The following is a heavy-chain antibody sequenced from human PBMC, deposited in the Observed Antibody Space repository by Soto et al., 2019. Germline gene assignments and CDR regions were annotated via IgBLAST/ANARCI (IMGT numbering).Heavy chain of an antibody. CDR2: ISAYNGNT. CDR1: GYTFRSYG. D-gene: IGHD3-10*01. CDR3: ARDRWDKGSPYMDV. V-gene: IGHV1-18*04. Sequence: ASVKVSCKASGYTFRSYGISWVRQAPGQGLEWMGWISAYNGNTNDAQKFQGRVTMTTDTSTSTAYMELRSLKSDDTAVYYCARDRWDKGSPYMDVWGTGTTVTVSS. J-gene: IGHJ6*03.